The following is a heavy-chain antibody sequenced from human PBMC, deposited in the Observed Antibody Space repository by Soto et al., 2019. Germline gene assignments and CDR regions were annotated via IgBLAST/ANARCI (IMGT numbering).Heavy chain of an antibody. CDR1: GYIFSNYD. Sequence: ASVKVSCKASGYIFSNYDMSWVRQAPGQGLEWMGWISSYNGNTNYAQKLQGRVTMTTDTSTTTAYMELRSLRSDDTAVYYCARDRPTSSIRARDYYYAMDVWGQGTTVTVSS. V-gene: IGHV1-18*01. D-gene: IGHD6-6*01. CDR2: ISSYNGNT. J-gene: IGHJ6*02. CDR3: ARDRPTSSIRARDYYYAMDV.